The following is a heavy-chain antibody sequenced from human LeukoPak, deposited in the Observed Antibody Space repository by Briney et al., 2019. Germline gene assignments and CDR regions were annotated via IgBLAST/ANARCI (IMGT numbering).Heavy chain of an antibody. CDR1: GGSISSSSYY. Sequence: SETLSLTCTVSGGSISSSSYYWGWIRQPPGKGLEWIGSIYYSGSTYYNPSLKSRVTISVDTSKNQFSLKLGSVTAADTAVYYCARQGGSYYFDYWGQGTLVTVSS. J-gene: IGHJ4*02. D-gene: IGHD1-26*01. CDR2: IYYSGST. V-gene: IGHV4-39*07. CDR3: ARQGGSYYFDY.